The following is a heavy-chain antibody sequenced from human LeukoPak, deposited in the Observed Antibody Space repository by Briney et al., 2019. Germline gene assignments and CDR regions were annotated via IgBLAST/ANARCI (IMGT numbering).Heavy chain of an antibody. CDR2: IRNDGSNT. V-gene: IGHV3-30*02. D-gene: IGHD5-12*01. Sequence: GGSLRLSCAASGIPFTTSDMHWVRQAPGKGLEWVAFIRNDGSNTYYADSVKGRFTISRDTAKNTLYLQMNSLRAEDTAAYYCARVDRYDFYFDYWGQGTLVTVSS. J-gene: IGHJ4*02. CDR3: ARVDRYDFYFDY. CDR1: GIPFTTSD.